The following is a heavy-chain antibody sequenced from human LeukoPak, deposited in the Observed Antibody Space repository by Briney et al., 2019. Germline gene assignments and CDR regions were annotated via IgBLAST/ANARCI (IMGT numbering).Heavy chain of an antibody. D-gene: IGHD2-2*01. CDR1: GYTFTSYD. V-gene: IGHV1-8*01. CDR3: ARGQVPAPYYYYYMDV. Sequence: GASVTVSFMSSGYTFTSYDINWVRPAAGQGLEWMGWMNPNSGNTGYAQKLQGRATMTRNTSKSKAYLELSSLRSEDAAVYYCARGQVPAPYYYYYMDVWGKGTTVTVSS. CDR2: MNPNSGNT. J-gene: IGHJ6*03.